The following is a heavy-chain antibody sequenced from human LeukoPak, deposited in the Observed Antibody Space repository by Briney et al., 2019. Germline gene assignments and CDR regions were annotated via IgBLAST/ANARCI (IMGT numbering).Heavy chain of an antibody. V-gene: IGHV3-33*01. CDR1: GFTFSSYG. D-gene: IGHD3-3*01. Sequence: GGSLRPSCAASGFTFSSYGMHWVRQAPGKGLEWVAVIWYDGSNKYYADSVKGRFTISRDNSKNTLYLQMNSLRAEDTAVYYCARDGNFWSGYPNWFDPWGQGTLVTVSS. CDR3: ARDGNFWSGYPNWFDP. J-gene: IGHJ5*02. CDR2: IWYDGSNK.